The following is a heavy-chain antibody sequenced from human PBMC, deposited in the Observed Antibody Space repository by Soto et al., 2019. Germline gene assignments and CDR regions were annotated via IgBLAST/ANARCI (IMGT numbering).Heavy chain of an antibody. J-gene: IGHJ6*02. CDR1: GFTFSGYG. Sequence: WGSLRLSCAAAGFTFSGYGGHWVRQAPGKGLEWVAVIWYDGSNKYYADSVKGRFTISRDNSKNTLYLQMNSLRAEDTAVYYCARVEGTAMATRWVVYCYYGMDVWGQGTTVTVSS. D-gene: IGHD5-18*01. V-gene: IGHV3-33*01. CDR3: ARVEGTAMATRWVVYCYYGMDV. CDR2: IWYDGSNK.